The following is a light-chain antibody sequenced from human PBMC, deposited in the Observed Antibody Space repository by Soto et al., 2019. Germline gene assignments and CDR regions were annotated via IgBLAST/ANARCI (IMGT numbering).Light chain of an antibody. Sequence: EIVMTQSPATLSVSPGERATLSCRVSQSVSSNLAWYQQKPGQAPRLLIYGASTRATGIPARFSGSGSGTEFTLTISSLQSEDFAVYYCQQYNNWPLYTIGQGTKLEIK. CDR1: QSVSSN. CDR2: GAS. CDR3: QQYNNWPLYT. V-gene: IGKV3-15*01. J-gene: IGKJ2*01.